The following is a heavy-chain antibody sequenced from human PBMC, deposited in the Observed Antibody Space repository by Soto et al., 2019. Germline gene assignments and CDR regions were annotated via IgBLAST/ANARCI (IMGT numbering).Heavy chain of an antibody. D-gene: IGHD6-19*01. V-gene: IGHV3-23*01. CDR1: GFTFSSYA. CDR2: ISGSGGST. J-gene: IGHJ4*02. CDR3: AKDRPVAGGPY. Sequence: EVQLLESGGGLVQPGGSLRLSCAASGFTFSSYAMSWVRQAPGKGLEGVSAISGSGGSTYYADSVKGRFPISRDNPKNTLYLQMNSLRAEDTAVYYCAKDRPVAGGPYWGQGTLVTVSS.